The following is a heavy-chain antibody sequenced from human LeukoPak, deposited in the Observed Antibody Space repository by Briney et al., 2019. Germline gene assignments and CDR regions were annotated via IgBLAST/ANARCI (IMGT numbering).Heavy chain of an antibody. V-gene: IGHV1-18*01. CDR1: GYTFTSYG. Sequence: GASVKVSCKASGYTFTSYGISWVRQAPGQGLEWMGWISAYNGNTNYAQKLQGRVTMTTDTSTSTAYMELRSLRSDDTAVYYCARVDERLWLSDNPYYYYYYMDVWGKGTTVTVSS. CDR3: ARVDERLWLSDNPYYYYYYMDV. CDR2: ISAYNGNT. D-gene: IGHD5-18*01. J-gene: IGHJ6*03.